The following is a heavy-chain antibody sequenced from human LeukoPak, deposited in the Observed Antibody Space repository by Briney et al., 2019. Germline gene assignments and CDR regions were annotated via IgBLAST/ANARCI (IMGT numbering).Heavy chain of an antibody. V-gene: IGHV3-66*01. CDR2: ISNDGST. Sequence: GGSLRLSCAASGFTDCSNYMSWVRQATGEGLEWVAVISNDGSTKYTDSVKGRFTISRHNSKNTLYLQMNSLRAEDTAVYYCASVTRSGWYGMDVWGQGTTVTVSS. CDR1: GFTDCSNY. J-gene: IGHJ6*02. CDR3: ASVTRSGWYGMDV. D-gene: IGHD6-19*01.